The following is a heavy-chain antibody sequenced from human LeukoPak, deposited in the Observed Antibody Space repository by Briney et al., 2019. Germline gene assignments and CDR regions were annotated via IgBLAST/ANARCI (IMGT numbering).Heavy chain of an antibody. CDR2: INPSGGST. J-gene: IGHJ4*02. Sequence: ASVKVSCKASGYTFTSYYMHWVRQAPGQGLEWMGIINPSGGSTSYAQKFQGRVTMTRDTSTSTVYMELSSLRPEDTPVYYCAIGDWGGSGSYYNPFVYWGQGTLVTVSS. CDR1: GYTFTSYY. V-gene: IGHV1-46*01. CDR3: AIGDWGGSGSYYNPFVY. D-gene: IGHD3-10*01.